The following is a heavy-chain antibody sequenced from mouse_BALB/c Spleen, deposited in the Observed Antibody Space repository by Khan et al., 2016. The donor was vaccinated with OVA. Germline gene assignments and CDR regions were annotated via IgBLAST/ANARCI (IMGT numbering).Heavy chain of an antibody. D-gene: IGHD4-1*01. CDR3: ARGNWQSYYFDT. Sequence: VQLKQSGPELVKPGTSVKMSCKASGYRFTSYIIHWVKQKPGQGLEWIGYINPYNGATKYNEKFKGKATLTSDKSSNTAYMELSSLTSEDSAVYYCARGNWQSYYFDTGAKAPLSQSPQ. V-gene: IGHV1S136*01. CDR2: INPYNGAT. J-gene: IGHJ2*01. CDR1: GYRFTSYI.